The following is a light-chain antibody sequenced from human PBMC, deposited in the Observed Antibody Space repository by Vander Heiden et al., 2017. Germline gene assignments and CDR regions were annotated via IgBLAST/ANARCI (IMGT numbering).Light chain of an antibody. V-gene: IGKV1-39*01. CDR3: QQTFSST. J-gene: IGKJ3*01. CDR2: AAS. CDR1: QSIGSS. Sequence: DIQMTQSPSSLSASVGERVTIPCRASQSIGSSVNWYQQTAGKAPKLLISAASSLQSGVPSRFSGSGSGTDFTLTISSLQPEDFATYYCQQTFSSTFGPGTKVDIK.